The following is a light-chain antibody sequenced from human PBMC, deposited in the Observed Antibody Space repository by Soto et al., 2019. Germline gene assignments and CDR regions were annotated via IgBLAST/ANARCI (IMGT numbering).Light chain of an antibody. Sequence: QLVLTQPPSVSVAPGQRVTISCTGSSSNIGAGYDVHWYQQLPGTAPKILFYGNSNRPSGVPDRFSGSKSGPSGSLAITGILAEDEADYYCKSYDSSLSGYVSGTGTKLIVI. V-gene: IGLV1-40*01. CDR3: KSYDSSLSGYV. J-gene: IGLJ1*01. CDR1: SSNIGAGYD. CDR2: GNS.